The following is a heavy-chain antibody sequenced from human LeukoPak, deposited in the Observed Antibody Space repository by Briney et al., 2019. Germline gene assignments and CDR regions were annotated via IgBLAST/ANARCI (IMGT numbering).Heavy chain of an antibody. CDR1: GFTSSSYA. CDR2: ISGSGGST. J-gene: IGHJ6*02. CDR3: AKDRRVTIFGVAKDGMDV. Sequence: GGSLRLSCAASGFTSSSYAMSWVRQAPGKGLEWVSAISGSGGSTYYADSVKGRFTISRDNSKNTLYLQMNSLRAEDTAVYYCAKDRRVTIFGVAKDGMDVWGQGTTVTVSS. V-gene: IGHV3-23*01. D-gene: IGHD3-3*01.